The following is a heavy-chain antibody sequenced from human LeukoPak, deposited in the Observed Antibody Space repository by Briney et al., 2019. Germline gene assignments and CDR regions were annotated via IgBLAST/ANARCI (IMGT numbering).Heavy chain of an antibody. D-gene: IGHD6-13*01. J-gene: IGHJ4*02. V-gene: IGHV4-59*01. CDR2: ISHSESS. Sequence: SETLSLTCTVSGGSIINYYWSWIRQPPGKGLEWIGYISHSESSNYNPSLKNQVTLSVDTSKNQFSLKLRFVTAADTAVYYCARGHSTSWYYLDSWGQGTLVTVSS. CDR1: GGSIINYY. CDR3: ARGHSTSWYYLDS.